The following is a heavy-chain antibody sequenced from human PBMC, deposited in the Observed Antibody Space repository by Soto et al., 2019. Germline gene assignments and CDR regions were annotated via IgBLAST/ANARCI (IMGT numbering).Heavy chain of an antibody. CDR3: ALGVIYYYGSGSLDY. V-gene: IGHV3-23*01. J-gene: IGHJ4*02. Sequence: PGGSLRLSCAASGFTFSNYAISWVRQAPGKGLEWVSAISGSGGSTYYADSVKGRFTISRDNSRNTLYLQMNSLRAEDTAVYYCALGVIYYYGSGSLDYWGQGTLVTVSS. CDR2: ISGSGGST. D-gene: IGHD3-10*01. CDR1: GFTFSNYA.